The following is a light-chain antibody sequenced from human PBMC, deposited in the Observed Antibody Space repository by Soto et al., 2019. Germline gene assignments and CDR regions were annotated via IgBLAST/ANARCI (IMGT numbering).Light chain of an antibody. V-gene: IGKV3-11*01. CDR1: QSVSSN. CDR2: DAS. Sequence: EIVLTQSPATLSLSPGERATLSCRASQSVSSNLAWYQQKPGQAPRLLIYDASNRATGIPARFSGSGSGTDFTLTISSLEPEDFAVYYCQQRSTWPRWTFGQGTKVDI. CDR3: QQRSTWPRWT. J-gene: IGKJ1*01.